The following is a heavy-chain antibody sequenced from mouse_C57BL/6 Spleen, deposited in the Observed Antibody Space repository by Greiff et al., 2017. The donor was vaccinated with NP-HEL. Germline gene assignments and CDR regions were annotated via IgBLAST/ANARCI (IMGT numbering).Heavy chain of an antibody. CDR3: ARTRALRSYYFDY. CDR2: LYPSDSET. Sequence: QVQLKQPGAELVRPGSSVKLSCKASGYTFTSYWMDWVKQRPGQGLEWIGNLYPSDSETHYNQKFKDKATLTVDKSSSTAYMQLSSLTSEDSAVYYCARTRALRSYYFDYWGQGTTLTVSS. J-gene: IGHJ2*01. D-gene: IGHD1-1*01. V-gene: IGHV1-61*01. CDR1: GYTFTSYW.